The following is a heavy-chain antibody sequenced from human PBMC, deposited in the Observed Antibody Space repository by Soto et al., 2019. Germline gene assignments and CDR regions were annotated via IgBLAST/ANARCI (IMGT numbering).Heavy chain of an antibody. J-gene: IGHJ4*02. D-gene: IGHD6-6*01. CDR3: AREYPTSSLSLDY. V-gene: IGHV4-4*07. CDR2: VYTSGST. Sequence: SETLSLTCTVSSGSMSSFYWSWIRQPAGKGLEWIGRVYTSGSTNYHPSLESRLTISLDASKNQFSLELRSVTATDTALYYCAREYPTSSLSLDYWGQGILVTVSS. CDR1: SGSMSSFY.